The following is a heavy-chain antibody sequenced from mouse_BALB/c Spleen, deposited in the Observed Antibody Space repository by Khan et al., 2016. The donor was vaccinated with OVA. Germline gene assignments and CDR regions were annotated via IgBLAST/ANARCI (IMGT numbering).Heavy chain of an antibody. V-gene: IGHV2-9*02. Sequence: QVQLQQSGPGLVAPSQSLSITCTVAGFSLTSYGVHWVRLHPGKGLEWLGVIWDGGSTNYNSALMSRLSISKDNSKSQVFLLMQRLTTDDTARYCCARREEIGGQGTTVT. CDR1: GFSLTSYG. J-gene: IGHJ2*01. CDR3: ARREEI. CDR2: IWDGGST.